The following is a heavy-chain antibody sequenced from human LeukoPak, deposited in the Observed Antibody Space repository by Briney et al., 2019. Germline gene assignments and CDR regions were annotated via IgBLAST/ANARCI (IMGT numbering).Heavy chain of an antibody. J-gene: IGHJ4*02. D-gene: IGHD2-8*02. Sequence: PWGSLRLSCAASGFTFVNYAMSWVRQAPGKGLEWVSAVVGGGGTTFYADSVKGRFTISRDNSKNTVYLQINSLRAEDTAVYYCAKARLSTGWAYNDYWGQGTLVTVSS. CDR2: VVGGGGTT. V-gene: IGHV3-23*01. CDR3: AKARLSTGWAYNDY. CDR1: GFTFVNYA.